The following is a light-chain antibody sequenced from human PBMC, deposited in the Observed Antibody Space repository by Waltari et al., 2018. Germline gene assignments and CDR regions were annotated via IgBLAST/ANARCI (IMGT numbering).Light chain of an antibody. CDR2: GTS. V-gene: IGKV3-20*01. J-gene: IGKJ1*01. CDR3: QQYDISPRT. CDR1: QSVSSSY. Sequence: EIVLTQSPGTLSLSPGDRATLSCRASQSVSSSYLAWYQQKPGQAPRLLIYGTSSRATGIPDRFSGSGSGTDFTLTISRLEPEDFAVYYCQQYDISPRTFGQGTKVEIK.